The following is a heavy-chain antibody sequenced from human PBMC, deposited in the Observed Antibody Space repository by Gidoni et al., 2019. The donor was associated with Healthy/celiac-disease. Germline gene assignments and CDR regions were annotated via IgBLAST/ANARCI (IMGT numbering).Heavy chain of an antibody. CDR1: GGSIRSGYYY. Sequence: QVQLQESGPGLVKPSQTLSLTCTVSGGSIRSGYYYWSWIRQPPGKGLEWIGYIYYSGSTYYNQSLKSRVTISVDTSKNQFSLKLSSVTAADTAVYYCASAPYYDFWSGLGAFDIWGQGTMVTVSS. D-gene: IGHD3-3*01. V-gene: IGHV4-30-4*01. CDR3: ASAPYYDFWSGLGAFDI. J-gene: IGHJ3*02. CDR2: IYYSGST.